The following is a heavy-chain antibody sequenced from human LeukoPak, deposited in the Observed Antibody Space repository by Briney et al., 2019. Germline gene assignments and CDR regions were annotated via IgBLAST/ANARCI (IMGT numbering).Heavy chain of an antibody. D-gene: IGHD3-16*01. Sequence: GESLKISCKGSGYSFSSNWIGWVRQMPGKGLEWMGIIYPGDSDTRFSPSFQGQVTISADKSISTVYLQWSSLKASDTAMYYCARQDAGSYGYFAYWGQGTLVTVSS. V-gene: IGHV5-51*01. J-gene: IGHJ4*02. CDR2: IYPGDSDT. CDR3: ARQDAGSYGYFAY. CDR1: GYSFSSNW.